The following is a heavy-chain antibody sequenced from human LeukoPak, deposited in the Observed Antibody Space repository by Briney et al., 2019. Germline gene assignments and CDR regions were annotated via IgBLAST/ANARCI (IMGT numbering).Heavy chain of an antibody. J-gene: IGHJ3*02. CDR2: IYSGGST. CDR3: ASYCSSTSCYRGGAFDI. CDR1: GFTVSSNY. D-gene: IGHD2-2*01. Sequence: GVSLRLSCAASGFTVSSNYMSWVRQTPGKGLEWVSVIYSGGSTYYADSVKGRFTISRDNSKNTLYLQMNSLRAEDTAVYYCASYCSSTSCYRGGAFDIWGQGTMVTVSS. V-gene: IGHV3-53*01.